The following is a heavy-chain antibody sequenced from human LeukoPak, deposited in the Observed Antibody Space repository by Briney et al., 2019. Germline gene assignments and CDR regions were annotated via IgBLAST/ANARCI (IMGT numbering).Heavy chain of an antibody. CDR2: IYYSGST. Sequence: SETLSLTCTVSGGSISSSSYYWGWIRQPPGKGLEWIGYIYYSGSTNYNPSLKSRVTISVDTSKDQFSLKLSSVTAADTAVYYCAREDSSSWYRWFDPWGQGTLVTVSS. J-gene: IGHJ5*02. CDR1: GGSISSSSYY. CDR3: AREDSSSWYRWFDP. D-gene: IGHD6-13*01. V-gene: IGHV4-61*01.